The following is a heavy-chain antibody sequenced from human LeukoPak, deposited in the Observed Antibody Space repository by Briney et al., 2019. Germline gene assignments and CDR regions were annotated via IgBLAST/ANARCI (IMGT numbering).Heavy chain of an antibody. CDR2: ISGSGGST. J-gene: IGHJ4*02. CDR3: AKHGRYGDFSY. Sequence: GGSLRLSCAASGFTFSSYGMSWVRQAPGKGLEWVSAISGSGGSTYYADSVKGRFTISRDNSKKTLYLQMNSLRAEDTAVYYCAKHGRYGDFSYWGQGTLVTVSS. CDR1: GFTFSSYG. V-gene: IGHV3-23*01. D-gene: IGHD4-17*01.